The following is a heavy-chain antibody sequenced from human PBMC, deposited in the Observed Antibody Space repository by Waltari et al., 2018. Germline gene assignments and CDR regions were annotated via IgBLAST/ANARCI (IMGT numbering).Heavy chain of an antibody. CDR2: MSYDGYSK. CDR1: RSAFNNDF. D-gene: IGHD6-19*01. J-gene: IGHJ4*02. V-gene: IGHV3-30-3*01. Sequence: LVESGGDVVQSGRSLRLSCVSSRSAFNNDFMHWVRQAPGKGLEWVSAMSYDGYSKYYSDSVKGRFTISRDDSLNTVDLQLDSLTVEDTAIYYCAREGYTSGRAGIFDYWGQGTLVTVSS. CDR3: AREGYTSGRAGIFDY.